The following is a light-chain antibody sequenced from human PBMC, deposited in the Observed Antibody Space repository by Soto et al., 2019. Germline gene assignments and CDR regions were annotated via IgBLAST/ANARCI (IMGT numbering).Light chain of an antibody. Sequence: EILMTQSPATLPVSPGERVTLSCRASQTISSNLAWYQQKPDQAPRLLIYGSSIRATGISARFSGSGSGTEFTLTISSLQSEDLAVYYCQQYNNWPRAFGQGTKV. V-gene: IGKV3-15*01. J-gene: IGKJ1*01. CDR2: GSS. CDR3: QQYNNWPRA. CDR1: QTISSN.